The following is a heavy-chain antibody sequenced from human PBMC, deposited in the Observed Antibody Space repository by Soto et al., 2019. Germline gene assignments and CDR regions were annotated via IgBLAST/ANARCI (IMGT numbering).Heavy chain of an antibody. Sequence: PSETLSLTCAVSGYSISSGNWWGWIRQPPGKGLEWIGYHYYSGSTYYNPSLKSRVTMSVDTSKNQFSLKLSSVTAWDTAVYYCARMDTHDISSHWFDPWGQGTLVTVSS. CDR2: HYYSGST. V-gene: IGHV4-28*01. CDR3: ARMDTHDISSHWFDP. D-gene: IGHD6-13*01. CDR1: GYSISSGNW. J-gene: IGHJ5*02.